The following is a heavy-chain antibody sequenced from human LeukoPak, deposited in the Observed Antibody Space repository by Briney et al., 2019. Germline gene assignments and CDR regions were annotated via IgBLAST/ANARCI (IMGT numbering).Heavy chain of an antibody. V-gene: IGHV1-46*01. D-gene: IGHD1-1*01. CDR1: GDTFINDY. J-gene: IGHJ6*03. Sequence: ASVKLSCKASGDTFINDYIHWVRQPPGQGLEWMGVSNPGGGGTTYAQKVQGRVTMTRDMSTSTVYMELRSLSSADTAVYYCARGNDGWPHYYYYFMDVWGKGTTVTVSS. CDR2: SNPGGGGT. CDR3: ARGNDGWPHYYYYFMDV.